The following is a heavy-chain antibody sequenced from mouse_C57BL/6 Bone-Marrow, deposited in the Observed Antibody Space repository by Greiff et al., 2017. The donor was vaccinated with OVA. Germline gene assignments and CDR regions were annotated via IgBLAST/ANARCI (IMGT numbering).Heavy chain of an antibody. CDR3: AIYRMAYYDHSFAY. CDR2: IHPSDSDT. Sequence: QVHVKQPGAELVKPGASVKVSCKASGYTFTSYWMHWVKQRPGQGLEWIGRIHPSDSDTNYNQKFKGKATLTVDKSSSTAYMQLSSLTSEDSAVYYCAIYRMAYYDHSFAYWGQGTLVTVSA. D-gene: IGHD2-4*01. CDR1: GYTFTSYW. V-gene: IGHV1-74*01. J-gene: IGHJ3*01.